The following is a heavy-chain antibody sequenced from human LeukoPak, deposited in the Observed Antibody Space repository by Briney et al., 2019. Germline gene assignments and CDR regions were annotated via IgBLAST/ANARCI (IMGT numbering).Heavy chain of an antibody. CDR1: GFTFRTSE. D-gene: IGHD2-21*02. CDR2: ISSTGKTI. Sequence: PGGSLRLSCAASGFTFRTSEMNWLRQAPGKGLEWVSYISSTGKTIFYADSVKGRLTISRDSAKNSLYLQMNSLRAEDTAVYYCARASYCGGDCSTGRYFDLWGRGTLVTVSS. J-gene: IGHJ2*01. CDR3: ARASYCGGDCSTGRYFDL. V-gene: IGHV3-48*03.